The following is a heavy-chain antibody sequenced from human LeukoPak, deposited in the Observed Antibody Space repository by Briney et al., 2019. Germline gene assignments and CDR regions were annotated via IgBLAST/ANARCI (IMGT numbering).Heavy chain of an antibody. D-gene: IGHD3-3*01. J-gene: IGHJ4*02. V-gene: IGHV1-46*01. CDR1: GYTFTSDY. CDR3: ARGSRFLDY. Sequence: ASVKVSCKASGYTFTSDYIHWVRQAPGQGLEWLGIINPSGGRTTYGQNFQGRVTMTRDTSTSTAYMELSSLRSGDTAVYYCARGSRFLDYWGQGTLVTVSS. CDR2: INPSGGRT.